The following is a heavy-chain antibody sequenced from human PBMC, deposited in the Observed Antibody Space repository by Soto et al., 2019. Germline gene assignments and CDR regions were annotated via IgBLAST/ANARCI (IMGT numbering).Heavy chain of an antibody. CDR1: GFSFTTYG. CDR2: IGNDGNNK. J-gene: IGHJ3*02. D-gene: IGHD3-3*01. CDR3: ARGGVAGIAVIFGCSSDI. V-gene: IGHV3-33*01. Sequence: QVQLVESGGGWVQPGRSLRLCCEATGFSFTTYGMHWVRQAPGKGLEWVAVIGNDGNNKYYADSVEGRFTISRDNSKNTVYLEMKSLRGDGAAVYDCARGGVAGIAVIFGCSSDIRGQGTLVIVSS.